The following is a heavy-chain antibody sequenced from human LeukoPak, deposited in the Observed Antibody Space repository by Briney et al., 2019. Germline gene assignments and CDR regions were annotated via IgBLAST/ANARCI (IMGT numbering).Heavy chain of an antibody. D-gene: IGHD6-13*01. J-gene: IGHJ2*01. CDR3: ARDKGLAAAGHWYFDL. V-gene: IGHV4-34*01. CDR2: INHSGST. CDR1: CRSFSGHY. Sequence: SETLSLTCALYCRSFSGHYWSWIRQPPGKGLEWIGEINHSGSTNYNPSLKSRVARSGDTSKNQFSLKLSSVTAADTAVYYCARDKGLAAAGHWYFDLWGRGTLVTVSS.